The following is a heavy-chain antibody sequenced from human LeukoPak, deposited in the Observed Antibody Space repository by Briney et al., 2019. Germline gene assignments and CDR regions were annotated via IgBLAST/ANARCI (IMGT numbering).Heavy chain of an antibody. V-gene: IGHV1-2*02. CDR2: INPNSSGT. CDR3: ASRGTTGTTGNY. CDR1: GYTFTGYY. D-gene: IGHD1-1*01. Sequence: GESLKVSCKASGYTFTGYYMHWVRQAPGQGLEWMGWINPNSSGTNYAQKFQGRVTLTRDTSISTAYMELTRLRFDDTAVYYCASRGTTGTTGNYWGQGTLVTVSS. J-gene: IGHJ4*02.